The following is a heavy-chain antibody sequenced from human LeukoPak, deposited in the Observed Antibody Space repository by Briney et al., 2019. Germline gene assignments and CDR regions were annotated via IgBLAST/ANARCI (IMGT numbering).Heavy chain of an antibody. D-gene: IGHD3-3*01. Sequence: GASVKVSCKPSGYTFTSYDINWVRQATGQGREWMGWMNPNSGNTGYAQKFQGRVTMTRNTSISTDYMELSSLRSEDTAVYYCARGRGTDFWSGSVLEVTYYYYYMDVWGKGTTVTVSS. CDR1: GYTFTSYD. CDR3: ARGRGTDFWSGSVLEVTYYYYYMDV. CDR2: MNPNSGNT. J-gene: IGHJ6*03. V-gene: IGHV1-8*01.